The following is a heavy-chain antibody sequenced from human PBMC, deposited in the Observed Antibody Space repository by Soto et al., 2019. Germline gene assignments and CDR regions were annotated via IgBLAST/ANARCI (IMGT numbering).Heavy chain of an antibody. V-gene: IGHV1-3*01. CDR3: ASNQKGPYTGMDV. CDR1: GYIFTNYD. Sequence: ASVKVSCKASGYIFTNYDMHWVRQAPGQRLEWMGRIIGGNGDTKYSQKFQDRVTFTRDTSASTAYMDLSSLTSEDTAAYYCASNQKGPYTGMDVWGQGTTVTVSS. D-gene: IGHD5-18*01. J-gene: IGHJ6*02. CDR2: IIGGNGDT.